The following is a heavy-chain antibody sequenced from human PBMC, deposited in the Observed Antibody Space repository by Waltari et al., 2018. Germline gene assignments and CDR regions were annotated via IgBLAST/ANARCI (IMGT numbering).Heavy chain of an antibody. CDR2: MNPNSGNT. CDR3: AREYNWNDGGWFDP. J-gene: IGHJ5*02. V-gene: IGHV1-8*01. D-gene: IGHD1-1*01. Sequence: QVQLVQSGAEVKKPGASVKVSCKASGYTFTSYDINWVRKATGKGLEWMGWMNPNSGNTGYAQKFQGRVTMTRNTSISTAYMELSSLRSEDTAVYYCAREYNWNDGGWFDPWGQGTLVTVSS. CDR1: GYTFTSYD.